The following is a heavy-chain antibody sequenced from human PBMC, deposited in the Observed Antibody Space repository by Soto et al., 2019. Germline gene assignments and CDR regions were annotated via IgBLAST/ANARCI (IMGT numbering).Heavy chain of an antibody. D-gene: IGHD1-26*01. CDR3: ARRGSWSDYVS. V-gene: IGHV3-23*01. CDR2: ISGSGDST. Sequence: EVQLLESGGGLVQHGGSLRLSCAASGFTFSIYAMRWVRQAPGKGLEWVSAISGSGDSTYYADSVKGRFTISRDNSKNTLYLQMNILRAKETAVYYCARRGSWSDYVSWGQGTLASVSS. CDR1: GFTFSIYA. J-gene: IGHJ5*02.